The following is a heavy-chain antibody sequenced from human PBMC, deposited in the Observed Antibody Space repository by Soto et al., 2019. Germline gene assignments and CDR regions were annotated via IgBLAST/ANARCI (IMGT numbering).Heavy chain of an antibody. Sequence: GASVKVSCKASGGTFSSYAISWVRQAPGQGLEWMGGIIPIFGTANYAQKFQGRVTITADESTSTAYMELSSLRSEDTAVYYCARGYDFWSGYWPNQYYYYGMDVWGQGTTVTVSS. CDR1: GGTFSSYA. V-gene: IGHV1-69*13. J-gene: IGHJ6*02. CDR2: IIPIFGTA. CDR3: ARGYDFWSGYWPNQYYYYGMDV. D-gene: IGHD3-3*01.